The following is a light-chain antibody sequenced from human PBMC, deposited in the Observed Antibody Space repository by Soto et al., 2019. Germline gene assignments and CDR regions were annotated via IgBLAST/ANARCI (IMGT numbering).Light chain of an antibody. CDR2: EVS. Sequence: QSALTQPASVSVSPGQSITISCTGTSSDGGGYNYVSWYQQHPGKATKLMIYEVSNRPSGVSNRFSGSKSGNTASLTISGLHAEDEADYYGSSYTSSSTVFGGGTQLSVL. CDR1: SSDGGGYNY. V-gene: IGLV2-14*01. CDR3: SSYTSSSTV. J-gene: IGLJ7*01.